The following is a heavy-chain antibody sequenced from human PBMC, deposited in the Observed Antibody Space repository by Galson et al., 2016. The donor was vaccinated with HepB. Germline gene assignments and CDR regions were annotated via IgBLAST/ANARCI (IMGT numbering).Heavy chain of an antibody. CDR2: IFYSGST. J-gene: IGHJ5*02. Sequence: SETLSLTCTVSGGSISNGDYYWSWIRQPPGKGLEWIGYIFYSGSTDYTPSLKSRVTISIDTSKNQFSRKLSSVTAADTAMYYCARLPYSGGYNWFDPWGRGTLVTVS. CDR1: GGSISNGDYY. D-gene: IGHD1-26*01. CDR3: ARLPYSGGYNWFDP. V-gene: IGHV4-61*08.